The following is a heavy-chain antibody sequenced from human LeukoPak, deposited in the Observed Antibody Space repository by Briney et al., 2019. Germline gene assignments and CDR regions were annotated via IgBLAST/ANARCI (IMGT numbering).Heavy chain of an antibody. V-gene: IGHV3-48*01. CDR2: ISSSSSTI. J-gene: IGHJ4*02. D-gene: IGHD3-10*01. CDR3: ARSVWFGEPGPY. Sequence: AGGSLRLSCAASGFNFSSYSMNWVRQAPGKGLEWVSYISSSSSTIYYADSAKGRFTISRDNAKNSLYLQMNSLRAEDTAVYYCARSVWFGEPGPYWGQGTLVTVSS. CDR1: GFNFSSYS.